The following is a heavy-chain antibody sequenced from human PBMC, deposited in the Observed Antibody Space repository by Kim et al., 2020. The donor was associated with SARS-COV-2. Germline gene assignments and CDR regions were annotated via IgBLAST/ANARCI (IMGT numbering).Heavy chain of an antibody. Sequence: GGSLRLSCAASGFTFSDSPIHWVRQASGKGLEWVGRIRSRVYSYATSYAASVKGRFTISRDDSESTAYLQMNSLKTEDTAVDYCTRIPGTTLACWDAFDV. CDR3: TRIPGTTLACWDAFDV. CDR2: IRSRVYSYAT. V-gene: IGHV3-73*01. J-gene: IGHJ3*01. CDR1: GFTFSDSP. D-gene: IGHD1-1*01.